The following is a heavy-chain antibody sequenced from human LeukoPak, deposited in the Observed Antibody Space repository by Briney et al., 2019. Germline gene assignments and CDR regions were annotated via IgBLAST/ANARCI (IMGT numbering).Heavy chain of an antibody. CDR3: ARPSGYCSGGSCYFDY. Sequence: WPTLFLYYAVYGRSFREYSWRWIRQPPGKGLEWIGEINHSGSTNYNPSLKSRVTISVDTSKNQFSLKLSSVTAADTAVYYCARPSGYCSGGSCYFDYWGQGTLVTVSS. V-gene: IGHV4-34*01. J-gene: IGHJ4*02. CDR2: INHSGST. D-gene: IGHD2-15*01. CDR1: GRSFREYS.